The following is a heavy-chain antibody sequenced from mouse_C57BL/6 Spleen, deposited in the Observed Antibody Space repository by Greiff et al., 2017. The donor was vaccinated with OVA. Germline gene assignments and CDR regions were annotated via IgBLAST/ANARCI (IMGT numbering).Heavy chain of an antibody. CDR3: ARGDSNLAY. CDR1: GYAFTNYL. V-gene: IGHV1-54*01. Sequence: QVQLQQSGAELVRPGTSVKVSCKASGYAFTNYLIEWVKQRPGQGLEWIGVINPGSGGTNYNEKFKGKATLTADKSSSTAYMQLSSLTSEDSAVYFCARGDSNLAYGGQGTLVTVSA. J-gene: IGHJ3*01. CDR2: INPGSGGT. D-gene: IGHD2-5*01.